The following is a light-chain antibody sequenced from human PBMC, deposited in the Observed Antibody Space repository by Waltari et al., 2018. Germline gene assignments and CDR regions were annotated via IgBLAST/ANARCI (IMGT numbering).Light chain of an antibody. CDR2: END. J-gene: IGLJ1*01. CDR3: QFYDSLMYV. CDR1: SGSIASNY. V-gene: IGLV6-57*03. Sequence: NFMLTQPHSVSGSPGKTVTISCTPSSGSIASNYVQWYQQRPGSAPTIVIYENDQKPSGVPDRFSGSIDTSSNSASLTISGLKTEDEADYYCQFYDSLMYVFGAGTKVTVL.